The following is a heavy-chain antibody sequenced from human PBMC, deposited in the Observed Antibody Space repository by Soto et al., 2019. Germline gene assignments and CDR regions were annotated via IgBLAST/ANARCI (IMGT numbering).Heavy chain of an antibody. Sequence: GGSLRLSCAASGFTFSSYAISWVRQAPGKGLEWVSAISGSGGSTYYADSVKVRFTISRDNSKNTLYLQMNRLRAEDTAVYYCAKDLFGGYYDSSGYARFDPWGQGTLVTVSS. V-gene: IGHV3-23*01. CDR1: GFTFSSYA. CDR2: ISGSGGST. CDR3: AKDLFGGYYDSSGYARFDP. D-gene: IGHD3-22*01. J-gene: IGHJ5*02.